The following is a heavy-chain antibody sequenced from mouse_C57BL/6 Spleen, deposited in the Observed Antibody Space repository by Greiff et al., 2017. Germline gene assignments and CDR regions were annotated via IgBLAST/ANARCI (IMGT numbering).Heavy chain of an antibody. CDR2: IRNKANNHAT. J-gene: IGHJ2*01. Sequence: EVKVEESGGGLVQPGGSMKLSCAASGFTFSDAWMDWVRQSPEKGLEWVAEIRNKANNHATYYAESVKGRFTISRDDSKSSVYLQMNSLRAEDTGIYYGTRPVYDGYYGGYVDYWGQGTTLTVSS. V-gene: IGHV6-6*01. CDR1: GFTFSDAW. D-gene: IGHD2-3*01. CDR3: TRPVYDGYYGGYVDY.